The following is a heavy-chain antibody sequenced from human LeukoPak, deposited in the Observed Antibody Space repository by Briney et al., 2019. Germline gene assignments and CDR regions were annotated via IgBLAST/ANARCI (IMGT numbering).Heavy chain of an antibody. CDR3: ASASDILTGYEGYFDY. D-gene: IGHD3-9*01. CDR1: GFTVSSNY. J-gene: IGHJ4*02. Sequence: GGSLRLSCAASGFTVSSNYMSWVRQAPGKGLEWVSVIYSGGSTNYADSVKGRFTISRDNSKNTLYLQMNSLRAEDTAVYYCASASDILTGYEGYFDYWGQGTLVTVSS. V-gene: IGHV3-53*01. CDR2: IYSGGST.